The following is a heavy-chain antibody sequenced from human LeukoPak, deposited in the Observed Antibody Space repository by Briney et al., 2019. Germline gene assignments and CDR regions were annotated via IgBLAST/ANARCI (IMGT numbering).Heavy chain of an antibody. CDR3: ARSRGDYYYFDY. V-gene: IGHV4-59*01. CDR1: GGSISSYY. D-gene: IGHD4-17*01. CDR2: IYYSGST. J-gene: IGHJ4*02. Sequence: PSETLSLTCTVSGGSISSYYWSWIRQPPGKGLEWIGYIYYSGSTNYNPSLKSRVTISVDTSKNQFSLKLSSVTAADTAVYYCARSRGDYYYFDYWGQGTLVTVSS.